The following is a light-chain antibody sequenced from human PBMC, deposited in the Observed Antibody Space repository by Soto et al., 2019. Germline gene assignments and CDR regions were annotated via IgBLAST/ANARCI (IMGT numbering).Light chain of an antibody. J-gene: IGKJ2*01. Sequence: EIVMTQSPANLSVSPGERATLSCRASQSVSSNLAWYQQKPGQGPRLLIYGAYTRATGIPARFSGSGSGTEFTLTISSLQSEDFAVYYCQQYNKWHPYPFGQGTKVEIK. CDR1: QSVSSN. V-gene: IGKV3-15*01. CDR3: QQYNKWHPYP. CDR2: GAY.